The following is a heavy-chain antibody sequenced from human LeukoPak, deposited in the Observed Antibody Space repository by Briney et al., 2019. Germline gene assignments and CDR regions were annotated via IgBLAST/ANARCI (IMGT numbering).Heavy chain of an antibody. D-gene: IGHD2-15*01. V-gene: IGHV3-9*01. CDR2: ISRNSGSI. J-gene: IGHJ6*02. Sequence: GGSLRLSCAASGFTFDDYAMHWVRQAPGKGLEWVSGISRNSGSIGYADSVKGRFTISRDNAKNSLYLQMNSLRAEDTALYYCAKDIRVGYCSGGSCYTSNYYYGMDVWGQGTTVTVSS. CDR1: GFTFDDYA. CDR3: AKDIRVGYCSGGSCYTSNYYYGMDV.